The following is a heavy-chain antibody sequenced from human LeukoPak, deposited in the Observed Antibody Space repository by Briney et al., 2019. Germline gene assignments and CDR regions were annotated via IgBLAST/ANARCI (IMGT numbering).Heavy chain of an antibody. CDR3: ARDRYSSSPGGDY. J-gene: IGHJ4*02. CDR2: IYSGGST. V-gene: IGHV3-53*01. D-gene: IGHD6-6*01. CDR1: GFTVSSNY. Sequence: GGSLRLSCAASGFTVSSNYMSWVRQAPGKGLEWVSVIYSGGSTYYADSVKGRFTISRDNSKNTLYLQMNSLRAEDTAVYYCARDRYSSSPGGDYWGQGTLVTVSS.